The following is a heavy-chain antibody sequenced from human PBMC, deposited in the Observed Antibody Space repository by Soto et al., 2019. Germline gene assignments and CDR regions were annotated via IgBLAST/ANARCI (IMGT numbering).Heavy chain of an antibody. D-gene: IGHD6-19*01. J-gene: IGHJ4*02. Sequence: SETLSLTCTVSGGSISIYYWSWIRQPPGKGLEWIGYIYYSGSTNYNPSLKSRVTISVDTSKNQFSLKLSSVTAADTAVYYCARVHSSGWYEGGEFDYWGQGTLVTV. V-gene: IGHV4-59*01. CDR3: ARVHSSGWYEGGEFDY. CDR1: GGSISIYY. CDR2: IYYSGST.